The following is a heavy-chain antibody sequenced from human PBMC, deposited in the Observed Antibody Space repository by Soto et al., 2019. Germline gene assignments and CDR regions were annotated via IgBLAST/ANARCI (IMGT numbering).Heavy chain of an antibody. D-gene: IGHD3-3*01. CDR3: AKGVAGWYYFDY. CDR2: ISWNVGSI. J-gene: IGHJ4*02. V-gene: IGHV3-9*01. CDR1: GFTFDDYA. Sequence: EVQLVESGGGLVQPGRSLRLSCAASGFTFDDYAMHWVRQAPGKGLEWVSGISWNVGSIAYADSVKGRFTISRDNAKSSLYLQMNSLRAEDTALYYCAKGVAGWYYFDYWGQGTLVTVSS.